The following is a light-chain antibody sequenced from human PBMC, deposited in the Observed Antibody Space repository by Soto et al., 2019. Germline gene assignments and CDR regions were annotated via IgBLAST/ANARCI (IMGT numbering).Light chain of an antibody. CDR2: DVS. V-gene: IGLV2-11*01. CDR1: SSDVGGYNY. J-gene: IGLJ1*01. Sequence: QSALTQPRSVSGSPGQSVTISCTGTSSDVGGYNYVSWYQQHPGKAPKLILYDVSKRPSGVPDRFSGSKSGNTASLTISGLQAEDEAEYYCCSYAGSYTHVFGTGTKVTVL. CDR3: CSYAGSYTHV.